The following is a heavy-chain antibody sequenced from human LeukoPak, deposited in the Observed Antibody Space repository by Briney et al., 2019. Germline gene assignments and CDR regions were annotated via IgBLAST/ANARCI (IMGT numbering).Heavy chain of an antibody. CDR3: ALRYCTSTSCYPYFDY. Sequence: QPGGSLRLSCAAPGFTFNSYWMHWVRQAPGKGLVWVSRIDNDGSSTNYADSVKGRFTTSRDNAKNTLYLQMNSLRAEDTAVYYCALRYCTSTSCYPYFDYWGQGTVVTVSS. CDR2: IDNDGSST. CDR1: GFTFNSYW. J-gene: IGHJ4*02. D-gene: IGHD2-2*01. V-gene: IGHV3-74*01.